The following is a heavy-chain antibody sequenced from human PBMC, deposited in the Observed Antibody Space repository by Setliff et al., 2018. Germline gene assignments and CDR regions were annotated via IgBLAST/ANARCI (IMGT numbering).Heavy chain of an antibody. V-gene: IGHV1-46*01. D-gene: IGHD6-13*01. CDR2: IHTGGGSA. Sequence: ASVKVSCKTSGYGFTGYYMHWVRQAPGQGLEWMGIIHTGGGSASYALKFQGRVTMTSDTSTRTVYMEVNSVRSDDTAIYCCARGGMAAAGRKGVFEYWGQGTQVTVSS. CDR1: GYGFTGYY. CDR3: ARGGMAAAGRKGVFEY. J-gene: IGHJ4*02.